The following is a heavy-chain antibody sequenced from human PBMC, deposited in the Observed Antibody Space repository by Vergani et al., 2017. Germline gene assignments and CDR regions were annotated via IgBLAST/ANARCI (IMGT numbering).Heavy chain of an antibody. D-gene: IGHD5-24*01. J-gene: IGHJ4*02. CDR2: IYYSGRT. CDR3: ARESGDGYNIDY. V-gene: IGHV4-59*01. Sequence: QVQLQESGPGLVKPSETLSLTCTVSGGFISSYYWSWIRPPPGKGLEWIGYIYYSGRTKYNPYLKSRGTISVETSKNQFSLRVRSVTAADTAVYYCARESGDGYNIDYWGGGTPVTVSS. CDR1: GGFISSYY.